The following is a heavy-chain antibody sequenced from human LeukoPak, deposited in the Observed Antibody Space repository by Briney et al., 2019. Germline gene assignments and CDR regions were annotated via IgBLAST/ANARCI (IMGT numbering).Heavy chain of an antibody. CDR3: ARALPDGRAEYFQH. J-gene: IGHJ1*01. CDR2: ISSSSSCI. CDR1: GFTFSSYS. Sequence: GGSLRLSCAASGFTFSSYSMNWVRQAPGKGLEWVSSISSSSSCIYYADSVKGRFTISRDNAKNSLYLQMNSLRAEDTAVYYCARALPDGRAEYFQHWGQGTLVTVSS. V-gene: IGHV3-21*01. D-gene: IGHD1-14*01.